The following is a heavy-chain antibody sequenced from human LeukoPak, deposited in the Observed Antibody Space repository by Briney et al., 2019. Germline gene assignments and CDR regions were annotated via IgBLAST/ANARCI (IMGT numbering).Heavy chain of an antibody. Sequence: GGSLRLSCAASGFTVSSNYMSWVRQAPGKGLEWVSVIYSGGSTYYADSVKGRFTISRDNSKNTLYLQMNSLRAEDTAVYYCARARYCSSTSCSYYMDVWGKGTTVTVSS. CDR3: ARARYCSSTSCSYYMDV. D-gene: IGHD2-2*01. V-gene: IGHV3-53*05. CDR1: GFTVSSNY. J-gene: IGHJ6*03. CDR2: IYSGGST.